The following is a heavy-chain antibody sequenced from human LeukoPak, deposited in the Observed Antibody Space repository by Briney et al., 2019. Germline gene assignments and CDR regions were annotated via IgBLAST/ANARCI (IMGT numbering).Heavy chain of an antibody. D-gene: IGHD5-24*01. CDR3: ATEGGDGYNFSLFDY. V-gene: IGHV1-69*05. CDR1: GGNFSSYD. J-gene: IGHJ4*02. CDR2: IIPTFGTA. Sequence: SVKIFCKASGGNFSSYDFSWVRQPPGQGLVEMRGIIPTFGTANYAQKFQGRVTITTDESTSTAYMELSRLRSEDTAVYDCATEGGDGYNFSLFDYWGQGTLVTVSS.